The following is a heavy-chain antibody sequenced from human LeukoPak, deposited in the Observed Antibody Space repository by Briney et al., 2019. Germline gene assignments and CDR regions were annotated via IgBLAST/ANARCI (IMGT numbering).Heavy chain of an antibody. CDR3: ASSRSYYYDSSGYQSDAFDI. D-gene: IGHD3-22*01. CDR1: DYSISSGDYY. CDR2: IFHSGNT. V-gene: IGHV4-38-2*02. J-gene: IGHJ3*02. Sequence: SETLSLTCTVSDYSISSGDYYWGWIRQPPGKGLEWIGSIFHSGNTYYNPSLKSRVTISVDTSKNQFSLKLSSVTAADTAVYYCASSRSYYYDSSGYQSDAFDIWGQGTMVTVSS.